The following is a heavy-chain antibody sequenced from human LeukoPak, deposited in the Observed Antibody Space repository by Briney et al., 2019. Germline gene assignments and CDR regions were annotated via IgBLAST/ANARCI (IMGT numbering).Heavy chain of an antibody. CDR1: GFTFSSYE. V-gene: IGHV3-48*03. CDR2: ISSSGSTI. D-gene: IGHD3-10*01. J-gene: IGHJ5*02. CDR3: ARGDYYGSGSYYKNNWFEP. Sequence: GGSLRLSCAASGFTFSSYEMNRVRQAPGKGLEWVSYISSSGSTIYYADSVKGRFTISRDNAKNSLYLQMNSLRAEDTAVYYCARGDYYGSGSYYKNNWFEPWGQGTLVTVSS.